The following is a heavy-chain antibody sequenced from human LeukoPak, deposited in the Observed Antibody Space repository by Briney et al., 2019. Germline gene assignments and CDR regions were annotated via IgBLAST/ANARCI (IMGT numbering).Heavy chain of an antibody. CDR3: ARDGDGYGMDV. CDR2: IYYSGST. V-gene: IGHV4-30-4*01. CDR1: GGSISSGDYY. D-gene: IGHD5-24*01. J-gene: IGHJ6*02. Sequence: SETLSLTCTVSGGSISSGDYYWSWIRQPPGKGLEWIGYIYYSGSTYYNPSLKSRDTISVDTSKNQFSLKLSSVTAADTAVYYCARDGDGYGMDVWGQGTTVTVSS.